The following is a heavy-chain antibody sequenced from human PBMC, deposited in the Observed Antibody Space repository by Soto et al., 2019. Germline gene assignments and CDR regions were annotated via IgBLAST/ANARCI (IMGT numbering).Heavy chain of an antibody. D-gene: IGHD3-3*01. J-gene: IGHJ6*02. CDR2: INHSGST. Sequence: SETLSLTCAVYGGSFSGYYWSWIRQPPGKGLEWIGEINHSGSTNYNPSLKSRVTISVDTSKNQFSLKLSSVTAADTAVYYCARTPIRRITIFGVVHKYYYYGMDVWGQGTTVT. CDR1: GGSFSGYY. V-gene: IGHV4-34*01. CDR3: ARTPIRRITIFGVVHKYYYYGMDV.